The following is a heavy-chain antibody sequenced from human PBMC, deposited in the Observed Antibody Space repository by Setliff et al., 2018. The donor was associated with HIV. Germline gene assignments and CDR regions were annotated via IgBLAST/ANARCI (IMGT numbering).Heavy chain of an antibody. J-gene: IGHJ4*02. V-gene: IGHV4-61*02. D-gene: IGHD3-10*01. Sequence: SETLSLTCTVSGGSISSGSYYWSWIRQPAGKGLEWIGRIYTSGSTYYNPSLKSRVTISVDTSKNHFSLKLRSVTAADTAVYYCARQAPSGELYYFDYWGQGTLVTVSS. CDR2: IYTSGST. CDR1: GGSISSGSYY. CDR3: ARQAPSGELYYFDY.